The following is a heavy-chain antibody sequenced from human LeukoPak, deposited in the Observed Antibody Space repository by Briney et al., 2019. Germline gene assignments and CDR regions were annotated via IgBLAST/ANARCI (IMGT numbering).Heavy chain of an antibody. V-gene: IGHV4-34*01. J-gene: IGHJ1*01. D-gene: IGHD2-8*01. CDR1: GGSFSGYY. Sequence: PSETLSLTCAVYGGSFSGYYWSWIRQPPGKGLEWIGEINHSGSTNYNPSLKSRVTMSVDTSKNQLSLKLSPVTAADTAVYYCARCGRCINGLCYSEYFQHWGQGTRVTVSS. CDR2: INHSGST. CDR3: ARCGRCINGLCYSEYFQH.